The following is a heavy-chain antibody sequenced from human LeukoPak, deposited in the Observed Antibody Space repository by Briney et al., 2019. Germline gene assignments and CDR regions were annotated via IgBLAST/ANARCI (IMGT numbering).Heavy chain of an antibody. J-gene: IGHJ4*02. V-gene: IGHV4-34*01. Sequence: KPSETLSLTCAVYGGSFSGYYWSWIRQPPGKGLEWIGEINHSGSTNYNPSLKSRVTISVDTSKNQFSLKLSSVTAADTAVYYCARSMVRGVEDYWGQGTLVTVSS. CDR1: GGSFSGYY. CDR2: INHSGST. D-gene: IGHD3-10*01. CDR3: ARSMVRGVEDY.